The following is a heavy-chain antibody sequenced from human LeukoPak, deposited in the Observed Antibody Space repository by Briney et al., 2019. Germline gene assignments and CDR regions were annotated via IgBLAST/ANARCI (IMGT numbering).Heavy chain of an antibody. CDR3: ARETYYYDSGSPSPFDY. J-gene: IGHJ4*02. CDR1: GGTFSSYA. D-gene: IGHD3-10*01. Sequence: SVRVSCKASGGTFSSYAISWVRQAPGQGLEWMGGIIPIFGTANYAQKFQGRVTITADKSTSTAYMELSSLRSEDTAVYYCARETYYYDSGSPSPFDYWGQGTLVTVSS. V-gene: IGHV1-69*06. CDR2: IIPIFGTA.